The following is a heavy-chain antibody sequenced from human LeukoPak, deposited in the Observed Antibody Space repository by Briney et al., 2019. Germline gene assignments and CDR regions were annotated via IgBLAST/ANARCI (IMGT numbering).Heavy chain of an antibody. CDR3: ARVSGRTYYYGMDV. J-gene: IGHJ6*04. CDR2: IYYSGST. Sequence: SETLSLTCTVSGGSISSYYWSWIRQPPGKGLEWIGCIYYSGSTNYNPSLKSRVTISVDTSKNQFSLKLSSVTAADTAVYYCARVSGRTYYYGMDVWGKGTTVTVSS. CDR1: GGSISSYY. D-gene: IGHD5/OR15-5a*01. V-gene: IGHV4-59*01.